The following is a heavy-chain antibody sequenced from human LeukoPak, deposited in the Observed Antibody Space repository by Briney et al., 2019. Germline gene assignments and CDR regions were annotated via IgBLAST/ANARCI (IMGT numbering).Heavy chain of an antibody. V-gene: IGHV3-30*02. CDR3: ESARRDCSGGPCYSYYFDF. J-gene: IGHJ4*02. D-gene: IGHD2-15*01. CDR2: IRYDGSNK. Sequence: GRSLRLFYAAWRLTFRSFDMHWVRQAPGKGLEGVAFIRYDGSNKYYADAVKGRFTISGDNSKNTLYVQMNSLRAEDMAVYYRESARRDCSGGPCYSYYFDFWGQGTLVPVSS. CDR1: RLTFRSFD.